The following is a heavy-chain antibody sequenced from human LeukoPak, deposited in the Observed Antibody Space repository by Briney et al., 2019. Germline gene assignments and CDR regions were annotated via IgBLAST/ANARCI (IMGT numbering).Heavy chain of an antibody. V-gene: IGHV4-59*08. CDR3: ARVDPTVTTGPYFDY. Sequence: SETLSLTCTVSGGSISSYYWSWIRQPPGKGLEWIGYIYYSGSTNYNPSLKSRVTISVDTSKNQFSLKLSSVTAADTAVYYCARVDPTVTTGPYFDYWGQGTLVTVSS. CDR1: GGSISSYY. D-gene: IGHD4-17*01. CDR2: IYYSGST. J-gene: IGHJ4*02.